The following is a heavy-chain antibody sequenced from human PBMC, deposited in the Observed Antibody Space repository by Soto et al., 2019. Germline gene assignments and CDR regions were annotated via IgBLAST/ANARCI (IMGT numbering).Heavy chain of an antibody. CDR3: VRGGEYSFRHVDY. CDR2: IIPIFGTP. CDR1: GDTFSNYA. V-gene: IGHV1-69*12. D-gene: IGHD6-6*01. J-gene: IGHJ4*02. Sequence: QVQLVQSGAEVKKPGSSVKISFKASGDTFSNYAFNWERQAPGQGLEWMGGIIPIFGTPNYAQRFQGRVTFSADASTSTASMELNSLTSEDTSVYSCVRGGEYSFRHVDYWWKGTLVSLSS.